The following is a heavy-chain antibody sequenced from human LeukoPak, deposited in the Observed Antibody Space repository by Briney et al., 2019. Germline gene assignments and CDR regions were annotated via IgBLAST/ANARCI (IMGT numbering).Heavy chain of an antibody. Sequence: GGSLRLSCAGSGFTFSSYAMSWVRQAPGQGLEWVSVISDSGDYTSYADSVRGRFTISRDNSRNTLYLQMISLRPEDTAVYYCAKDTPIGKYCTNGVCSPFDYWGQGTLVTVSS. CDR1: GFTFSSYA. J-gene: IGHJ4*02. CDR2: ISDSGDYT. V-gene: IGHV3-23*01. D-gene: IGHD2-8*01. CDR3: AKDTPIGKYCTNGVCSPFDY.